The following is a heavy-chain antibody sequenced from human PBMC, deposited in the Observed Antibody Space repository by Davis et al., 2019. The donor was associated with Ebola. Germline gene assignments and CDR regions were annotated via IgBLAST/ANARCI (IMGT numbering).Heavy chain of an antibody. V-gene: IGHV1-46*01. CDR2: INPSGGST. J-gene: IGHJ2*01. CDR3: ARDRYYYDSSGSGCFDL. Sequence: ASVKVSCKASGYTFTSYYMHWVRQAPGQGLEWMGIINPSGGSTSYAQKFQGRVTMTRDTSTSTVYMELSSLRSEDTAVYYCARDRYYYDSSGSGCFDLWGRGTLVTVSS. D-gene: IGHD3-22*01. CDR1: GYTFTSYY.